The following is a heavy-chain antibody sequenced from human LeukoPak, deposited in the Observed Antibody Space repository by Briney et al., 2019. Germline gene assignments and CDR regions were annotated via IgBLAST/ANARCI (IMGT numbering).Heavy chain of an antibody. CDR2: ISGSGAST. CDR3: AKDVGKWESLHFFDY. CDR1: GFTLSTNA. D-gene: IGHD1-26*01. J-gene: IGHJ4*02. Sequence: GGSLRLSCLTSGFTLSTNAMSWVRQAPGKGLEWISGISGSGASTYYADSVKGRFTISRDDSRNTLYLQMNSLRGDDTAVYYCAKDVGKWESLHFFDYWGQETLVTVSS. V-gene: IGHV3-23*01.